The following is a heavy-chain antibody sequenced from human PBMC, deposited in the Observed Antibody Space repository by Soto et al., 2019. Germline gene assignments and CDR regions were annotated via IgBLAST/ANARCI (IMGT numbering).Heavy chain of an antibody. Sequence: QVQLVQSGPEVKKPGASVKVSCKASGYSFNRYDISWVRQAPGQGLEWMGWISTYHGNTNYGQRFQGRVTMTTDTSTGTAYMELMSLRSDDPAMYYCARDDSFSEWGQGTLVTVSS. J-gene: IGHJ4*02. CDR1: GYSFNRYD. CDR2: ISTYHGNT. D-gene: IGHD2-21*01. V-gene: IGHV1-18*01. CDR3: ARDDSFSE.